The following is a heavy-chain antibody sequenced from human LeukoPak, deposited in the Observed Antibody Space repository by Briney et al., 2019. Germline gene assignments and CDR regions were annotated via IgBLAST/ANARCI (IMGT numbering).Heavy chain of an antibody. CDR1: GGSISSYY. CDR2: IYYSGST. D-gene: IGHD3-22*01. CDR3: ARETSGYYHDKPTGYYYYYMDV. Sequence: SETLSLTCTVSGGSISSYYWSWIRQPPGKGLEWIGYIYYSGSTNYNPSLKSRVTISVDTSKNQFSLKLSSVTAADTAVYYCARETSGYYHDKPTGYYYYYMDVWGKGTTVTVSS. V-gene: IGHV4-59*01. J-gene: IGHJ6*03.